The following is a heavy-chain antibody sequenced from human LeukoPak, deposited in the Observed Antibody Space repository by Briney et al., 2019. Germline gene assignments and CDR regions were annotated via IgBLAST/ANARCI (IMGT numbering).Heavy chain of an antibody. V-gene: IGHV3-21*01. CDR3: AKDVREIVVVPAAFWENWFDP. CDR1: GFTFSSYS. D-gene: IGHD2-2*01. J-gene: IGHJ5*02. CDR2: ISSSSSYI. Sequence: GGSLRLSCAASGFTFSSYSMNWVRQAPGKGLEWVSSISSSSSYIYYADSVKGRFTISRDNSKNTLYLQMNSLRAEDTAVYYCAKDVREIVVVPAAFWENWFDPWGQGTLVTVSS.